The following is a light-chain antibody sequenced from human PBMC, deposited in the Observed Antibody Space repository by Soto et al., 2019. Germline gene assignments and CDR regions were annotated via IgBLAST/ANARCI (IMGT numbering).Light chain of an antibody. Sequence: EILLTQSPATLSLSPGERATLSCRASQSVSSYLAWYQQKPGQAPRLLIYDASNRATGIPARFSGSGSGTDFTLTISSLEPEDFAVYYCQQGSNSPPTFGGGTKVDIK. V-gene: IGKV3-11*01. CDR2: DAS. J-gene: IGKJ4*01. CDR3: QQGSNSPPT. CDR1: QSVSSY.